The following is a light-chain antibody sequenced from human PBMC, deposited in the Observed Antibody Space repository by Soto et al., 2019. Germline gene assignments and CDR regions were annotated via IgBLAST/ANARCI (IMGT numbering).Light chain of an antibody. CDR3: SSYAGSNNFVV. Sequence: QAVVTQPPSASGSPGQSVTISCTGTSSDVGDYNYVSWYQHHPGKAPKLMIYEVSKRPSGVPDRFSGSKSGNTASLTVSGLQADDEADYYCSSYAGSNNFVVFGGGTKLTVL. V-gene: IGLV2-8*01. CDR1: SSDVGDYNY. CDR2: EVS. J-gene: IGLJ2*01.